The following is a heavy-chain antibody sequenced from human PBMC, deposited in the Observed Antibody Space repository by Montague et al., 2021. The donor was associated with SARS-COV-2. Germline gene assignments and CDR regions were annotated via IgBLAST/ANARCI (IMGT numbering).Heavy chain of an antibody. D-gene: IGHD3-22*01. CDR1: GFTLGDYD. CDR2: ITRDSGTI. CDR3: AKDFDYYDSSGYFDY. V-gene: IGHV3-9*01. Sequence: SLRLSCAASGFTLGDYDMNWVRQAPGKGLEWVSGITRDSGTIDYSDSVXGRFTISRDNAKNFLYLQMNSLRVEDTALYYCAKDFDYYDSSGYFDYWGQGTPVTVSS. J-gene: IGHJ4*02.